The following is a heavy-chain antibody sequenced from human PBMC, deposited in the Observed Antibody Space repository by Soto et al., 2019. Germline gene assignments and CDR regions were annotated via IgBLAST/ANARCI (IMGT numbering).Heavy chain of an antibody. V-gene: IGHV1-46*03. CDR2: TKPSTGST. Sequence: QVQRVQSGAEVKKPGASVKVSCAPSGYTSTNNDIHWVGQAPGQGLEWMAITKPSTGSTNYAQKLHGRVTVTRDTFTSTDYMELSSLTYEVSAVYYCSRGLPRGDSWGQGTLVAVSS. CDR1: GYTSTNND. J-gene: IGHJ5*01. CDR3: SRGLPRGDS.